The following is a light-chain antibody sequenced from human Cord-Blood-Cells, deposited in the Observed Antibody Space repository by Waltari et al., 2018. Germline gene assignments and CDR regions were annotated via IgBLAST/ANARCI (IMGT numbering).Light chain of an antibody. CDR2: DAS. V-gene: IGKV3-11*01. CDR3: QQRSNWPWT. CDR1: QSVSSY. Sequence: EIVLTQSPATLSLSPGERATLSCRACQSVSSYLAWYQQKPGQAPRTLIYDASNRATGIPARFSGSGSGTDFTLTISSLEPEDFAVYYCQQRSNWPWTFGQGTKVEIK. J-gene: IGKJ1*01.